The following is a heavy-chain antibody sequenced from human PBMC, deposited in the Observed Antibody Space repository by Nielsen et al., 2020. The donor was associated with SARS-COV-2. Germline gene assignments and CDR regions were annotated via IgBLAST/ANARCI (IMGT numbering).Heavy chain of an antibody. D-gene: IGHD6-6*01. CDR1: GFTFSSYG. J-gene: IGHJ6*02. Sequence: GESLKISCAASGFTFSSYGMHWVRQAPGKGLEWVAVISYDGSNKYYADSVKGRFTISRDNSKNTLYLQMNSLRDDDTGVYYCARDEYTNSSGDFYQGMDVWGQGTTVTVSS. CDR3: ARDEYTNSSGDFYQGMDV. CDR2: ISYDGSNK. V-gene: IGHV3-30*03.